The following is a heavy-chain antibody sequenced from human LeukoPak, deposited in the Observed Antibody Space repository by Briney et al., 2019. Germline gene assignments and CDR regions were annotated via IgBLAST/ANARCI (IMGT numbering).Heavy chain of an antibody. CDR1: GFTFDDYA. Sequence: PGRSLRLSCAASGFTFDDYAMHWVRQAPGKGLEWVSGISWNSGSIGYADSVKGRFTISRDNAKNSLYLQMNSLRAEDTALYYCAKDTSGSYYDYFDYWGQGTLVTVSS. D-gene: IGHD1-26*01. CDR3: AKDTSGSYYDYFDY. CDR2: ISWNSGSI. J-gene: IGHJ4*02. V-gene: IGHV3-9*01.